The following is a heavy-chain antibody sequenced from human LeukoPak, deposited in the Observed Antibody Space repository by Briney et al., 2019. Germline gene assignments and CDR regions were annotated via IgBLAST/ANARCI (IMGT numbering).Heavy chain of an antibody. CDR3: ARTGAYYDSSGYYYTDAFDI. D-gene: IGHD3-22*01. CDR1: GGSISSYY. V-gene: IGHV4-59*01. J-gene: IGHJ3*02. CDR2: IYYSGST. Sequence: SETLSLTCTVSGGSISSYYWSWIRQPPGKGLEWIGYIYYSGSTNYNPSLKSRVTISVDTSKNQFSLKLSSVTAADTAVYYCARTGAYYDSSGYYYTDAFDIWGQGTMVTVSS.